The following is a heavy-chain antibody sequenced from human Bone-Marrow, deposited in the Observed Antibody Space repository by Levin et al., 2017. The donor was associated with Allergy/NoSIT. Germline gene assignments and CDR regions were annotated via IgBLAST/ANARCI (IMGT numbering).Heavy chain of an antibody. J-gene: IGHJ3*02. Sequence: ASVKVSCKASGYTFTGYYMHWVRQAPGQGLEWMGWINPNSGGTNYAQKFQGWVTMTRDTSISTAYMELSRLRSDDTAVYYCARDLAEYGDYVFAFDIWGQGTMVTVSS. CDR2: INPNSGGT. CDR3: ARDLAEYGDYVFAFDI. D-gene: IGHD4-17*01. V-gene: IGHV1-2*04. CDR1: GYTFTGYY.